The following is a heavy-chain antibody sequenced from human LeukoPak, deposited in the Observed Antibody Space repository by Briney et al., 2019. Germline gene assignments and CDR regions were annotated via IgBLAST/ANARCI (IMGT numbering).Heavy chain of an antibody. CDR1: GGSISSYY. Sequence: PSETLSLTCTVSGGSISSYYWSWLRQPPGKGLEWIGYIYYSGSTNYNPSLKSRVTISVDTSKNQFSLKLSSVTAADTAVYYCARYFDWFYWFDPWGQGTLVTVSS. CDR2: IYYSGST. J-gene: IGHJ5*02. V-gene: IGHV4-59*01. CDR3: ARYFDWFYWFDP. D-gene: IGHD3-9*01.